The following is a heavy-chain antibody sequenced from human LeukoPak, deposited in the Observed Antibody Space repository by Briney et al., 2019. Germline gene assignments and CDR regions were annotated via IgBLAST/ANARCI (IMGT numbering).Heavy chain of an antibody. V-gene: IGHV3-7*01. Sequence: GALRLSCAASGFTFSSYWMSWVRQAPGKGLEWVANIKQDGSEKYYVDSVKGRFTISRDNAKNSLYLQMNSLRAEDTAVYYCARDPYSSSWLYYFDYWGQGTLVTVSS. CDR3: ARDPYSSSWLYYFDY. D-gene: IGHD6-13*01. J-gene: IGHJ4*02. CDR2: IKQDGSEK. CDR1: GFTFSSYW.